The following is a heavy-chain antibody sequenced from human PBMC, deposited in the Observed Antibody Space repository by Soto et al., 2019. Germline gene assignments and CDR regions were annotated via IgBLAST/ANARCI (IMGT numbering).Heavy chain of an antibody. CDR2: ISYDGSNK. D-gene: IGHD6-13*01. J-gene: IGHJ4*02. V-gene: IGHV3-30*03. CDR1: GFTFSNYG. CDR3: AGCWYFFDY. Sequence: QVQLVESGGGVVQPGRSLRLSCAASGFTFSNYGMHWARQAPGKGLEWVAGISYDGSNKYYADSVKGRFTISRDNSKNTLYMPMNRLRTEDTAVYYCAGCWYFFDYGGQATLVTVSP.